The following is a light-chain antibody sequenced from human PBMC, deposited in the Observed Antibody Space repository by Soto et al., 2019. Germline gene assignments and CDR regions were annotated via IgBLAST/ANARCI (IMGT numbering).Light chain of an antibody. Sequence: EIVMTQSPATLSVSPGERATLSCRASQSVSTNLAWYQQKPGQSPRLLIYGTSTRATGIPARFSGGGSGTEFTLTISRLEPEDFAVYYCQQYGSSPVTFGQGTKVDIK. CDR2: GTS. J-gene: IGKJ1*01. V-gene: IGKV3-15*01. CDR1: QSVSTN. CDR3: QQYGSSPVT.